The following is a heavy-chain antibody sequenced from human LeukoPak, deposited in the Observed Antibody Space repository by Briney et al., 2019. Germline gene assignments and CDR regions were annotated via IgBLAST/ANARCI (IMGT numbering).Heavy chain of an antibody. D-gene: IGHD6-13*01. J-gene: IGHJ4*02. CDR3: ARHLNPSSSWANFDY. CDR1: GGSISSYY. Sequence: PSETLSLTCTVSGGSISSYYWSWIRQPAGKGLEWIGRIYTSGSTNYNPSLKSRVTISGDTSKNQFSLRLSSVTAADTAVYYCARHLNPSSSWANFDYWGQGTLVTVSS. V-gene: IGHV4-4*07. CDR2: IYTSGST.